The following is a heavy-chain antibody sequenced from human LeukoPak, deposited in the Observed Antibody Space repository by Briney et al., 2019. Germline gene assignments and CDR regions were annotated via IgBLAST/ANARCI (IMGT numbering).Heavy chain of an antibody. CDR3: ARDFIAVAGTPDY. CDR2: IFHSGST. Sequence: SETLSLTCAVYGGSFSGYYWSWIRQPPGRGLEWIGSIFHSGSTYYNPSLKSRVTISVDTSKNQFSLKLSSVTAADTAVYYCARDFIAVAGTPDYWGQGTLVTVSS. CDR1: GGSFSGYY. V-gene: IGHV4-34*12. J-gene: IGHJ4*02. D-gene: IGHD6-19*01.